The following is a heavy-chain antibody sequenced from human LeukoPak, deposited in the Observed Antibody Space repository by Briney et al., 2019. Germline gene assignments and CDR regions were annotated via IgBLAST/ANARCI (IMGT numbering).Heavy chain of an antibody. CDR3: SRDSTRYCGGDCYPFYAFDI. D-gene: IGHD2-21*02. CDR1: GYTFTSYG. CDR2: ISACNGNT. Sequence: ASVKVSCKASGYTFTSYGISWVRQAPGQGLEWMGWISACNGNTNYAPKLQGRVTITTGTSPHPAYMELRSLRSDADAVYYCSRDSTRYCGGDCYPFYAFDIWGQGTMVTVSS. J-gene: IGHJ3*02. V-gene: IGHV1-18*01.